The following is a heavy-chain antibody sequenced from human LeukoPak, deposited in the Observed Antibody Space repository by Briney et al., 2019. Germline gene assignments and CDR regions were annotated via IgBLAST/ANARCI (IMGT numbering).Heavy chain of an antibody. CDR1: GYSISTSYY. CDR3: ARDRGTWNDDGFDY. Sequence: SETLSLTCTVSGYSISTSYYWGWVRPPPGKGLEWIGSIFNSGSTYYNPSLKSRVTLSVDTSKNQFSLKLSSVTAADTAVYYCARDRGTWNDDGFDYWGQGTLVTVSS. CDR2: IFNSGST. D-gene: IGHD1-1*01. J-gene: IGHJ4*02. V-gene: IGHV4-38-2*02.